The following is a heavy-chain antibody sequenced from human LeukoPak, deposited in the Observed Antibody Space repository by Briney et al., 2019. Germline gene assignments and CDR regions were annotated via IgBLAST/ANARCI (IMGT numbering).Heavy chain of an antibody. Sequence: SQTLSFTCAISGDSVSSNNAAWNWIRQSPSRGLEWLGRTYYRSKWYNDYAVSVKSRITINPDTSKNQFSLQRNSVTPEDTAVYYCARGLYDSSGYLNWFDPWGQGTLVTVSS. J-gene: IGHJ5*02. D-gene: IGHD3-22*01. CDR1: GDSVSSNNAA. V-gene: IGHV6-1*01. CDR3: ARGLYDSSGYLNWFDP. CDR2: TYYRSKWYN.